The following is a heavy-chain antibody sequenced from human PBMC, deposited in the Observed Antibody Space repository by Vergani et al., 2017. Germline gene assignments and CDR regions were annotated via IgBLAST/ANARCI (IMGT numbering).Heavy chain of an antibody. CDR2: IIPILGTA. Sequence: QVQLVQSGAEVKKPGSSVKVSCKASGGTFSSYAISWVRQAPGQGLEWMGGIIPILGTANYAQKFQGRVTITADESTSTAYMELSSLRSEDTAVYYCASIPRGRAGSYYYYMDVWGKGTTVTVSS. D-gene: IGHD3-10*01. CDR1: GGTFSSYA. J-gene: IGHJ6*03. V-gene: IGHV1-69*01. CDR3: ASIPRGRAGSYYYYMDV.